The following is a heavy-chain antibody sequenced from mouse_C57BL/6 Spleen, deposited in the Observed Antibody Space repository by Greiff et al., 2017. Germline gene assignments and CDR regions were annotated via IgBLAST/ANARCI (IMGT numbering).Heavy chain of an antibody. D-gene: IGHD1-1*01. J-gene: IGHJ4*01. CDR2: IWSGGST. CDR1: GFSLTSYG. V-gene: IGHV2-2*01. CDR3: ARTDYYSSSYDYYARDY. Sequence: VQLQQSGPGLVQPSQSLSITCTVSGFSLTSYGVHWVRQSPGKGLEWLGVIWSGGSTDYNAAFISRLSLSKDNSKSQVFFKMNSLQADDTAIYYCARTDYYSSSYDYYARDYWGQGTSVTVSS.